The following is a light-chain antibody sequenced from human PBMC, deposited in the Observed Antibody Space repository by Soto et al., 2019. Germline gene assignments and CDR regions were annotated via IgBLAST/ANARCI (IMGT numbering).Light chain of an antibody. CDR3: QQYNNWAPLT. Sequence: EIVMTQSPATLSVSPGERATLSCRASQSVSSSLAWYQQKTGQAPRLLIYGASTRATGIPARFSGSGSGTEFTLIISSLQSEDFAVYYCQQYNNWAPLTFGGGTNVEIK. CDR2: GAS. CDR1: QSVSSS. J-gene: IGKJ4*01. V-gene: IGKV3-15*01.